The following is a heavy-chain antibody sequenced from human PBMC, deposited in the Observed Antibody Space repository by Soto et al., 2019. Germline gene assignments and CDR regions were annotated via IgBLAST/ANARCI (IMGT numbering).Heavy chain of an antibody. CDR3: ARGRRARPYYYDSSGFLDH. D-gene: IGHD3-22*01. J-gene: IGHJ4*02. Sequence: GGSLRLSCAASGFTFSSYSMNWVRQAPGKGLEWVSSISSSSSYIYYADSVKGRFTISRDNAKNSLYLQMNSLRAEDTAVYYCARGRRARPYYYDSSGFLDHWGQGTLVTVSS. CDR2: ISSSSSYI. V-gene: IGHV3-21*01. CDR1: GFTFSSYS.